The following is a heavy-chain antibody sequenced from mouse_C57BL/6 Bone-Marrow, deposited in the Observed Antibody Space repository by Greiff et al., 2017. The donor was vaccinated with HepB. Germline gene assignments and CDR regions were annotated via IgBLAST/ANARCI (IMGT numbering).Heavy chain of an antibody. Sequence: EVKLMESGGGLVKPGGSLKLSCAASGFTFSDYGMHWVRQAPEKGLEWVAYISSGSSTIYYADTVKGRFTISRDTAKNTLFLQMTSLRSEDTAMYYCARYYGSSYYAMDYWGQGTSVTVSS. V-gene: IGHV5-17*01. CDR2: ISSGSSTI. J-gene: IGHJ4*01. CDR1: GFTFSDYG. CDR3: ARYYGSSYYAMDY. D-gene: IGHD1-1*01.